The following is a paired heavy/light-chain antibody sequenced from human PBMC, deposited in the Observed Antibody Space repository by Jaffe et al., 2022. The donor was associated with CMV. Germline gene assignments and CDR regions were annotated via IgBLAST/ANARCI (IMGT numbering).Light chain of an antibody. CDR3: STYTSSSPSYA. Sequence: QSALTQPASVSGSPGQSITISCTGTSSDVGGYNYVSWYQRHPGKAPKLMIYDVSNRPSGVSDRFSGSKSGNTASLTISGLQAEDEADYYCSTYTSSSPSYAFGTGTKVTVL. CDR2: DVS. J-gene: IGLJ1*01. CDR1: SSDVGGYNY. V-gene: IGLV2-14*03.
Heavy chain of an antibody. CDR2: IYYSGNT. CDR3: ARPTGYYYYGMDV. Sequence: QLQLQESGPGLVKPSETLSLTCTVSGGSISSSSHYWGWIRQPPGKVLEWIGYIYYSGNTYYNPSLRSRVTISVDTSKNQFSLKLSSVTAADTAVYYCARPTGYYYYGMDVWGQGTTVTVSS. CDR1: GGSISSSSHY. V-gene: IGHV4-39*01. J-gene: IGHJ6*02.